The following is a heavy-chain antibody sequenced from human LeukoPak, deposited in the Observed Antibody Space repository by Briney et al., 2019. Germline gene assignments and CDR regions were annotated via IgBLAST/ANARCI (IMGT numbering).Heavy chain of an antibody. Sequence: MPSETLSLTCTVSGDSISNSIWWSWLRQPPGKGLEWIGEVDHTGNTNYRPSLDSRVTLSIDTSKNHFSLTLTSVTAADTAVYYCARNVRFFDSWGQGTRVTVSS. D-gene: IGHD1-1*01. CDR1: GDSISNSIW. CDR3: ARNVRFFDS. CDR2: VDHTGNT. V-gene: IGHV4-4*02. J-gene: IGHJ4*02.